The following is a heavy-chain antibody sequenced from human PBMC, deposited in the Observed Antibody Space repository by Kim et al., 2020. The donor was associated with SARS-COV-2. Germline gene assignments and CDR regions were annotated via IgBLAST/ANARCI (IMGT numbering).Heavy chain of an antibody. J-gene: IGHJ4*02. CDR1: GYSISSGYY. D-gene: IGHD3-10*01. Sequence: SETLSLTCTVSGYSISSGYYWGWIRQPPGKGLEWIGSIYHSGSTYYNPSLKSRVTISVDTSKNQFSLKLSSVTAADTAVYYCARRAYTGGFDYWGQGTL. V-gene: IGHV4-38-2*02. CDR3: ARRAYTGGFDY. CDR2: IYHSGST.